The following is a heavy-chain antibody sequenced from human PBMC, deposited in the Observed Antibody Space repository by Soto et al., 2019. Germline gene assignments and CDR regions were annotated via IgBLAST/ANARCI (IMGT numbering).Heavy chain of an antibody. V-gene: IGHV1-69*13. Sequence: GASVKVSCKASGGTFSSYAISWVRQAPGQGLEWLGGIISIFGTANYALKFQGRVTITADESTSTAYLELSILRSEDTAVYYCARDQEVYYDSSGYHTPFFDYWGQGTLVTVSS. J-gene: IGHJ4*02. D-gene: IGHD3-22*01. CDR2: IISIFGTA. CDR1: GGTFSSYA. CDR3: ARDQEVYYDSSGYHTPFFDY.